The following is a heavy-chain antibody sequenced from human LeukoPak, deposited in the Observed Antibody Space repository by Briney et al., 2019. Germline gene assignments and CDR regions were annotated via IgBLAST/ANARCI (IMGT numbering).Heavy chain of an antibody. CDR2: INPNSGGT. CDR3: AKDPPTRYSSNY. CDR1: GYTFTGYY. V-gene: IGHV1-2*02. Sequence: ASVKVSCKASGYTFTGYYMHWVRQAPGQGLEWMGWINPNSGGTNYAQKFQGRVTMTRDTSISTAYMELSRLRSDDTAVYYCAKDPPTRYSSNYWGQGTLVTVSS. J-gene: IGHJ4*02. D-gene: IGHD6-19*01.